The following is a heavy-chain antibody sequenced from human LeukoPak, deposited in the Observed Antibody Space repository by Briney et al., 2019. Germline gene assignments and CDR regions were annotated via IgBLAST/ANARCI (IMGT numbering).Heavy chain of an antibody. CDR1: GYTFTSYG. CDR3: ARGVGFGELLYNWFDP. Sequence: ASVKVSCKASGYTFTSYGISWVRQAPGQGLEWMGWISAYNGNTDYAQKLQGRVTMTTDTSTSTAYMELRSLRSDDTAVYYCARGVGFGELLYNWFDPWGQGTLVTVSS. J-gene: IGHJ5*02. V-gene: IGHV1-18*01. CDR2: ISAYNGNT. D-gene: IGHD3-10*01.